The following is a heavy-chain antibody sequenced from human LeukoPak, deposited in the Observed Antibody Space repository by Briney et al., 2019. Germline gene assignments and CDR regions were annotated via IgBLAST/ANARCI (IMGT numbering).Heavy chain of an antibody. J-gene: IGHJ3*02. CDR2: IRGSGVTT. V-gene: IGHV3-23*01. CDR3: AKDPNGDYVGAFDT. Sequence: GGSLRLSCAASGLTFSSYAVTWVRQTPGKGLEWVSSIRGSGVTTYYADSVKGRFTISRDNSKNTLFLQMSSLRAEDTAVYYCAKDPNGDYVGAFDTWGQGTMVTVSP. D-gene: IGHD4-17*01. CDR1: GLTFSSYA.